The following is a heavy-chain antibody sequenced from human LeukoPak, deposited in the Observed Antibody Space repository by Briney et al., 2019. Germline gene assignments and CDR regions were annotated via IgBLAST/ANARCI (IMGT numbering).Heavy chain of an antibody. D-gene: IGHD3-22*01. V-gene: IGHV1-69*04. CDR3: ATRVFDYYDSSGLGTTDAFDI. J-gene: IGHJ3*02. Sequence: SVKVSCKASGGTFSSYAISWVRQAPGQGLEWMGRIIPILGIANYAQKFQGRVTITADKSTSTAYMELSSLRSEDTAVYYCATRVFDYYDSSGLGTTDAFDIWGQGTMVTVSS. CDR1: GGTFSSYA. CDR2: IIPILGIA.